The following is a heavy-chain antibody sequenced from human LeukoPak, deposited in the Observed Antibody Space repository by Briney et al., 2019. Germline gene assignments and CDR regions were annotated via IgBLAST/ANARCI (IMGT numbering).Heavy chain of an antibody. Sequence: SETLSLTCTVSGGSISSSSYYWGWIRQPPGQGRVGIGSNYYSGSTNYNPSLKSRVTISVDKSKNQFSLKLSSVTAADTAVYYCARVGSGSFFGGLYYFDYWGQGTLVTVSS. CDR1: GGSISSSSYY. CDR2: NYYSGST. J-gene: IGHJ4*02. V-gene: IGHV4-39*07. CDR3: ARVGSGSFFGGLYYFDY. D-gene: IGHD1-26*01.